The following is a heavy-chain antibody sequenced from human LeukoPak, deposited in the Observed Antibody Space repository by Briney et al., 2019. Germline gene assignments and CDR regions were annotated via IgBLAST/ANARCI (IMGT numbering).Heavy chain of an antibody. CDR1: GFTFDDYT. J-gene: IGHJ4*02. V-gene: IGHV3-43*01. CDR3: AKGGIVGATIDY. D-gene: IGHD1-26*01. Sequence: GGSLRLSCAASGFTFDDYTMRWVRQAPGKGLEWVSLISWDGGSTYYADSVKGRFTISRDNSKNSLYLQMNSLRTEDTALYYCAKGGIVGATIDYWGQGTLVTVSS. CDR2: ISWDGGST.